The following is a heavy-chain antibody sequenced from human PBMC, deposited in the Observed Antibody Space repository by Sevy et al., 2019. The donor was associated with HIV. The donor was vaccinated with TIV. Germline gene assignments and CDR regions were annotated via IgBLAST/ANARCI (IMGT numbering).Heavy chain of an antibody. CDR3: APNWNLDY. J-gene: IGHJ4*02. Sequence: GGSLRLSCAASGFTFSSYAMSWVRQAPGKGLEWVSVISGSDGSTYYEDSVKGRFTITRDNSKNTMYLQMNSLRAEDTAVYYCAPNWNLDYWGQGTLVTVSS. D-gene: IGHD1-1*01. CDR1: GFTFSSYA. V-gene: IGHV3-23*01. CDR2: ISGSDGST.